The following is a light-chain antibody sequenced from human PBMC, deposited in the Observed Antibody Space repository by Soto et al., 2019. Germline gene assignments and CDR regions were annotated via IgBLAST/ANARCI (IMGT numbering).Light chain of an antibody. Sequence: GLTQSPATLSLSPWERATLSCRASENVRTFVDWYQQKPGQAPRLLIYGASNRATGIPARFSGSGSGTDFTLTISRLEPEDFAVYYCQQYGSSGTFGQGTKV. CDR3: QQYGSSGT. CDR1: ENVRTF. CDR2: GAS. J-gene: IGKJ1*01. V-gene: IGKV3-20*01.